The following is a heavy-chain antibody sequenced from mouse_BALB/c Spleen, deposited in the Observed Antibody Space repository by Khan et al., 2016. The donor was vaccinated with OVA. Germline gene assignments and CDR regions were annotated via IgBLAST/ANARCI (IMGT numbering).Heavy chain of an antibody. J-gene: IGHJ2*01. CDR3: ARGDGYYVYFDY. D-gene: IGHD2-3*01. CDR2: IYPGSDNA. V-gene: IGHV1-81*01. Sequence: QVQLQQSGPELVKPGASVKMSCKASGYTFTYYVITWVKQRTGQGLEWIGEIYPGSDNAYYNERFKGKATLTADKSSNTTHMQLSSLTSEDSAVYFCARGDGYYVYFDYWCQGTTLTVSS. CDR1: GYTFTYYV.